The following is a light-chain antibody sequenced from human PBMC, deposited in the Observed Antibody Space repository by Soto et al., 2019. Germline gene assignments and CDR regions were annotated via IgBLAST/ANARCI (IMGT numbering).Light chain of an antibody. CDR2: GAS. CDR3: QQYGSSVT. V-gene: IGKV3-20*01. J-gene: IGKJ3*01. Sequence: SVLMQSPGTLSLSPGERATLSCRASQSVSSSYLAWYQQKPGQAPRLLIYGASSRATGIPDRFSGSGSGTDFTLTISRLEPEDFAVYYCQQYGSSVTFGPGTKVDIK. CDR1: QSVSSSY.